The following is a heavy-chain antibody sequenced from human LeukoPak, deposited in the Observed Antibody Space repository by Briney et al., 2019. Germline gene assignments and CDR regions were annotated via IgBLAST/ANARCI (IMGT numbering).Heavy chain of an antibody. CDR2: MYISGST. CDR1: GGXISSYY. Sequence: PSETLSFTCTVSGGXISSYYCSWIRQPAGKGLEWIGHMYISGSTNYNPSLKSRVTMSLDTSKNQFSLKLSSVTAADTAVYYCARVFRSSWYVYFDYWGQGTLVTVSS. D-gene: IGHD6-13*01. V-gene: IGHV4-4*07. J-gene: IGHJ4*02. CDR3: ARVFRSSWYVYFDY.